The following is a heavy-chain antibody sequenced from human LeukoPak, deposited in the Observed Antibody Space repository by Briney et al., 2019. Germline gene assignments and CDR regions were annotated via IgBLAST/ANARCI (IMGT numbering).Heavy chain of an antibody. D-gene: IGHD4-17*01. Sequence: PGGSLRLSCAASGFTFSTYWMHWVRQAPGKGLEWVSAISGSGGSTYYADSVKGRFTISRDNSKNTLYLQMNSLRAEDTAVYYCATPPTVRSDYWGQGTLVTVSS. CDR2: ISGSGGST. CDR3: ATPPTVRSDY. J-gene: IGHJ4*02. V-gene: IGHV3-23*01. CDR1: GFTFSTYW.